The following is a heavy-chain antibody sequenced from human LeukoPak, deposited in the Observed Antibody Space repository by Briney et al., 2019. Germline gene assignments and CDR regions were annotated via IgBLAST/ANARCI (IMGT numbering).Heavy chain of an antibody. J-gene: IGHJ4*02. CDR2: ILNIGST. D-gene: IGHD5-12*01. Sequence: PSETLSLTCTVSGGSISSYYWSWIRQPPGKGQEWIGYILNIGSTNYNPSLKSRVTISLDTSKNQFSLKLSSVTAADTAVYYCARHVTVASRGFDYWGQGTLVTVSS. CDR1: GGSISSYY. V-gene: IGHV4-59*08. CDR3: ARHVTVASRGFDY.